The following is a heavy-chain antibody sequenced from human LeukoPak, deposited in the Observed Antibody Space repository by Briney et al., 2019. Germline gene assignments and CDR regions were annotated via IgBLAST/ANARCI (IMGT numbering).Heavy chain of an antibody. J-gene: IGHJ6*03. CDR1: GGSFSGYY. CDR3: ARGYCSGGSCYRGFYYYYYMDV. V-gene: IGHV4-34*01. Sequence: PSETLSLTCAVYGGSFSGYYWSWIRQPPGKGLEWIGEINHSGSTNYNPSLKSRVTISVDTSKNQFSLKLSSVTAADTAVYFCARGYCSGGSCYRGFYYYYYMDVWGKGTTVTISS. CDR2: INHSGST. D-gene: IGHD2-15*01.